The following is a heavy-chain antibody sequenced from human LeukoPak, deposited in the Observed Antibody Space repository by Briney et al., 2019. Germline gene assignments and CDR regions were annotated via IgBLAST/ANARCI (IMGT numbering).Heavy chain of an antibody. V-gene: IGHV4-59*01. CDR3: ARRVRRENGYYYCYMDV. CDR1: GGSISSYY. CDR2: IYYSGST. Sequence: SETLSLTCTVSGGSISSYYWSWIRQPPGKGLEWIGYIYYSGSTNYNPSLKSRVTISVDTSKNQFSLKLSSVTAADTAVYYCARRVRRENGYYYCYMDVWGKGTTVTVSS. D-gene: IGHD1-1*01. J-gene: IGHJ6*03.